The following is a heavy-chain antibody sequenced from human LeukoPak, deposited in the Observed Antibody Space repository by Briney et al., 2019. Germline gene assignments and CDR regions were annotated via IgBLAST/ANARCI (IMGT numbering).Heavy chain of an antibody. V-gene: IGHV3-7*01. CDR3: ARDLQGYHSGGYRGDY. J-gene: IGHJ4*02. CDR1: GFTFNTYW. Sequence: GGSLRLSCAASGFTFNTYWMSWVRQAPGKGLEWVANIKQDGGEKYYMDSVKGRFTISRGNAKNSLYLQMSSLKVEDTAVYYCARDLQGYHSGGYRGDYWGQGTLVTVSS. CDR2: IKQDGGEK. D-gene: IGHD6-19*01.